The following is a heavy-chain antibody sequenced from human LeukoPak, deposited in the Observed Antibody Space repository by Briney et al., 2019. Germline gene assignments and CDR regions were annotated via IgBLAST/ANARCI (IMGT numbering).Heavy chain of an antibody. V-gene: IGHV3-21*01. CDR1: GFTFSSYR. D-gene: IGHD6-19*01. CDR3: ARNSVSDTYFDY. J-gene: IGHJ4*02. CDR2: ISSSSTYI. Sequence: PGGSLRLFCAVSGFTFSSYRMNWVRQAPGKGLEWVSSISSSSTYIYSADSVKGRFTISRDNAKNSLYLQMNSLRAEDTAVYYCARNSVSDTYFDYWGQGTLVTVSS.